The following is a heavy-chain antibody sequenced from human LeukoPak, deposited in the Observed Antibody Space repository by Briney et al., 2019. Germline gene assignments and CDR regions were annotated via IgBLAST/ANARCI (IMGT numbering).Heavy chain of an antibody. CDR1: GGSFSGYY. CDR3: ARRSVVVVAATRKAFDI. D-gene: IGHD2-15*01. J-gene: IGHJ3*02. Sequence: SETLSLTCAVYGGSFSGYYWSWIRQPPGKGPEWIGEINHSGSTNYNPSLKSRVTISVDTSKNQFSLKLSSVTAADTAVYYCARRSVVVVAATRKAFDIWGQGTMVTVSS. CDR2: INHSGST. V-gene: IGHV4-34*01.